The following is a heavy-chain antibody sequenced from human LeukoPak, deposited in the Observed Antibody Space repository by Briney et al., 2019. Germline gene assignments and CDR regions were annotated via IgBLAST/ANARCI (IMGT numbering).Heavy chain of an antibody. D-gene: IGHD4-17*01. Sequence: SETLSLTCSVSGGSISSGSYYWSWIRQPAGKGLEWIGRIYTSGSTNYNPSLKSRVTISVDTSKNQFSLKLSSVTAADTAVYYCARLERYGVVKVWGQGTLVTVSS. CDR3: ARLERYGVVKV. CDR1: GGSISSGSYY. J-gene: IGHJ4*02. CDR2: IYTSGST. V-gene: IGHV4-61*02.